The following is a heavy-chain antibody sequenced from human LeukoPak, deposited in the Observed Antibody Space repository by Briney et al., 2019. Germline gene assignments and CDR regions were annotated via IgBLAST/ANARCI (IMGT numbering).Heavy chain of an antibody. CDR3: AKAPGHYYDSSGYYDY. V-gene: IGHV3-23*01. D-gene: IGHD3-22*01. CDR1: VFTFSSYA. J-gene: IGHJ4*02. Sequence: GGSLRLSCAASVFTFSSYAMSWVRQAPGKGLEWVSAISGSGGSTYYADSMKGRFTISRDNSKNTLYLQMNSLRAEDTAVYYCAKAPGHYYDSSGYYDYWGQGTLVTVSS. CDR2: ISGSGGST.